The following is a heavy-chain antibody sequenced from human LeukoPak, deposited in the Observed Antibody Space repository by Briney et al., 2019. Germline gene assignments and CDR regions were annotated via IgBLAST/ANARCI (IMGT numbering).Heavy chain of an antibody. CDR1: GFIFSNSA. CDR2: ISSSSSYI. V-gene: IGHV3-21*01. D-gene: IGHD2-15*01. Sequence: PGRSLRLSCAASGFIFSNSAMHWVRQAPGKGLEWVSSISSSSSYIYYADSVKGRFTISRDNAKNSLYLQMNSLRAEDTAVYYCARTPSYCSGGSCYSGYWGQGTLVTVSS. CDR3: ARTPSYCSGGSCYSGY. J-gene: IGHJ4*02.